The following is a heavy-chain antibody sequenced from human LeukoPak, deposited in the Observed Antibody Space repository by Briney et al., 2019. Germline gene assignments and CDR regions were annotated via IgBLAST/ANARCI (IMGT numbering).Heavy chain of an antibody. CDR3: VRQRGVGSWSFDY. CDR2: IHYTGNT. J-gene: IGHJ4*02. Sequence: PSETLSLTCAVSGDSISSDHYWWGWIRQPPGKGLDWIGSIHYTGNTHYNPSLQSRVTVSVDTSRNQFSLKLTSVTAADTAVYYCVRQRGVGSWSFDYWGQGNLVTVSS. D-gene: IGHD2-15*01. CDR1: GDSISSDHYW. V-gene: IGHV4-39*01.